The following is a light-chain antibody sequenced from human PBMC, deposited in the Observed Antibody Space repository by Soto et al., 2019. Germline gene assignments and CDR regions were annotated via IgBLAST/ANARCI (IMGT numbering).Light chain of an antibody. V-gene: IGLV1-44*01. CDR2: SNN. CDR1: SSNIGSNT. Sequence: QSVLTQPPSASGTPGQRVTMSCSGSSSNIGSNTVNWYQQLPGTAPKLLIYSNNQRPSGVPDRFSGSKSGTSASLAISGLQSEDEADYYCAAWDDSLNGPVFSGGTKLTVL. J-gene: IGLJ2*01. CDR3: AAWDDSLNGPV.